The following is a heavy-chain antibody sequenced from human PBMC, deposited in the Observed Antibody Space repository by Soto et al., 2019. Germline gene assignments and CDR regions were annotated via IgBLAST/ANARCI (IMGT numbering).Heavy chain of an antibody. D-gene: IGHD5-12*01. Sequence: GGSLRLSCAASGFTFSSYDMHWVRQATGKGLEWVSAIGTAGDTYYPGSVKGRFTISRENAKNSLYLQMNSLRAEDTAVYYCARDGMATIGDAFDIWGQGTMVTVSS. V-gene: IGHV3-13*01. CDR2: IGTAGDT. CDR1: GFTFSSYD. CDR3: ARDGMATIGDAFDI. J-gene: IGHJ3*02.